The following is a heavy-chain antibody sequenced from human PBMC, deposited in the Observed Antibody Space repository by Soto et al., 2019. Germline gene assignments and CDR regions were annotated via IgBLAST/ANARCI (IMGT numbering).Heavy chain of an antibody. CDR3: ARGVRYCSGGSCLRRYHDAFDI. V-gene: IGHV1-18*01. CDR2: ISAYNGNT. J-gene: IGHJ3*02. CDR1: GYTFTSYG. D-gene: IGHD2-15*01. Sequence: QVQLVQSGAEVKKPGASVKVSCKASGYTFTSYGISWVRQAPGQGLEWMGWISAYNGNTNYAQKLQGRVTMTTDTSTSTAYMELRSLRSDDTAVYYCARGVRYCSGGSCLRRYHDAFDIWGQGTMVTVSS.